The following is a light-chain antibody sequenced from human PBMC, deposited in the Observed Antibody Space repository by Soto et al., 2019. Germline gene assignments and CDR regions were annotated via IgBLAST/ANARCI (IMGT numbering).Light chain of an antibody. CDR3: GTWDSSLSVPW. CDR2: DNN. V-gene: IGLV1-51*01. Sequence: QSVLTQPPSVSAAPGQKVTISCSGSSSNIGNNYVSWYQQLPGTAPKLLIYDNNKRPSGIPDRFSGSKSGTSATLGITGLQTGDEADYYCGTWDSSLSVPWFGGGTKLTVL. CDR1: SSNIGNNY. J-gene: IGLJ3*02.